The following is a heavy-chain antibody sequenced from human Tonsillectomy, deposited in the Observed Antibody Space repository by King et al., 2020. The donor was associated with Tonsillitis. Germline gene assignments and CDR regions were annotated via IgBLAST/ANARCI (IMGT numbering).Heavy chain of an antibody. Sequence: VQLQESGPGLVKPSETLSPTCTVSGGSISSYYWSWIRQPPGKGLEWIGYIYYSGSTNYNPSLKSRVTISVDTSKNQFSLKLSSVTAADTAVYYCARDLDYGGNSDAFDIWGQGTMVTVSS. CDR2: IYYSGST. CDR3: ARDLDYGGNSDAFDI. V-gene: IGHV4-59*01. D-gene: IGHD4-23*01. J-gene: IGHJ3*02. CDR1: GGSISSYY.